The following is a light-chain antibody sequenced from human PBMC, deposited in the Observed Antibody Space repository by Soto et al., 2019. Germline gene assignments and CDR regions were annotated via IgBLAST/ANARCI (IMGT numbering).Light chain of an antibody. CDR2: SNN. V-gene: IGLV1-44*01. J-gene: IGLJ2*01. Sequence: QSVLTQPPSASGTPGQRVTLSCSGSSSNIGTNTVNWYQHLPGSAPKLLIYSNNQRPSGVPDRCSGSKAGTSASLAISGLQPDDEADYYCEACDGSLTVVLVGGGTKLTVL. CDR3: EACDGSLTVVL. CDR1: SSNIGTNT.